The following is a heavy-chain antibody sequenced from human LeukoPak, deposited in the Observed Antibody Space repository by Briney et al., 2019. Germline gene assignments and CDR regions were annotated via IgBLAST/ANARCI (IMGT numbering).Heavy chain of an antibody. V-gene: IGHV3-23*01. J-gene: IGHJ4*02. CDR1: GFTFGDYA. Sequence: GGSLRLSCTASGFTFGDYAMSWVRQAPGKGLEWVSAISGSDGSTYYADSVKGRFTVSRDNSKNTLSLQMSSLRADDTAVYYCAKESRITTAPYYFDYWGQGTLVTVSS. CDR2: ISGSDGST. CDR3: AKESRITTAPYYFDY. D-gene: IGHD4-4*01.